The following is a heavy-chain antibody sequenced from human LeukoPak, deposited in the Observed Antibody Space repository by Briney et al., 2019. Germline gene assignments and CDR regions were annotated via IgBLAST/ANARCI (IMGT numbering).Heavy chain of an antibody. V-gene: IGHV4-61*01. CDR3: ARHSGAVTTIFGVVSPSFDY. CDR2: IYYTGKT. CDR1: GDSVSNGNYY. D-gene: IGHD3-3*01. J-gene: IGHJ4*02. Sequence: SETLSLTCTVSGDSVSNGNYYWSWLRQPPGKALEWIGYIYYTGKTYYNPPLKSRVTMSVDTSKNQFSLKLSSVTAADTAVYYCARHSGAVTTIFGVVSPSFDYWGQGTLVTVSS.